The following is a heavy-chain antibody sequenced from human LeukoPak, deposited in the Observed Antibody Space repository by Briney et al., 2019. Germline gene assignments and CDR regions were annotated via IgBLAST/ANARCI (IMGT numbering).Heavy chain of an antibody. CDR1: GYTFTDYC. J-gene: IGHJ5*02. CDR3: ARVKALGIVGSTTVLDP. Sequence: ASVKVSCKASGYTFTDYCIHWVRQAPGQGLEWMGWINPNSHGINYAQKFQGRVMMTRDTSINTVYMELSRLRSDDTAVYYCARVKALGIVGSTTVLDPWGQGTLVTVSS. D-gene: IGHD1-26*01. CDR2: INPNSHGI. V-gene: IGHV1-2*02.